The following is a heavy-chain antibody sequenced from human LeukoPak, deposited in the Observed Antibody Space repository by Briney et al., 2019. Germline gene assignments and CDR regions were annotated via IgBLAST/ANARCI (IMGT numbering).Heavy chain of an antibody. CDR1: GYTFTGYY. CDR2: INPNSGGT. D-gene: IGHD3-10*01. CDR3: ARDAYGSGSYYY. J-gene: IGHJ4*02. V-gene: IGHV1-2*02. Sequence: ASVKVSCKASGYTFTGYYMHWVRQAPGQGLEWMGWINPNSGGTSYAQKFQGRVTMTRDTSISTAYMELSRLRSDDTAVYYCARDAYGSGSYYYWGQGTLVTVSS.